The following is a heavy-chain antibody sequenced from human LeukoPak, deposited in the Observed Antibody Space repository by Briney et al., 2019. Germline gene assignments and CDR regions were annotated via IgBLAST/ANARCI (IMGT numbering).Heavy chain of an antibody. V-gene: IGHV3-30*18. J-gene: IGHJ5*02. CDR1: GFTFSSYG. CDR2: ISYDGSNK. CDR3: AKLPCSSTSCYGWFDP. D-gene: IGHD2-2*01. Sequence: PGGSLRLSCAASGFTFSSYGMHWVRQAPGKGLEWVAVISYDGSNKYYADSVKGRFTISRDNSKNTLYLQMNSLRAEDTAVYYCAKLPCSSTSCYGWFDPWGQGTLVTVSS.